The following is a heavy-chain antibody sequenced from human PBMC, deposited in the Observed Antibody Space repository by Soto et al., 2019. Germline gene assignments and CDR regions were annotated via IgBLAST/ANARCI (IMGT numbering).Heavy chain of an antibody. Sequence: QVQLQESGPGLVKPSETLSLTCTVSGGSISSYYWSWIRQPPGKGLEWIGYIYYSGSTNYNPSLKSRVPISVDTSKNQFSLKLSSVTAADTAVYYCAREGVSSSWYNYYGMDVWGQGTTVTVSS. CDR1: GGSISSYY. D-gene: IGHD6-13*01. V-gene: IGHV4-59*01. CDR3: AREGVSSSWYNYYGMDV. CDR2: IYYSGST. J-gene: IGHJ6*02.